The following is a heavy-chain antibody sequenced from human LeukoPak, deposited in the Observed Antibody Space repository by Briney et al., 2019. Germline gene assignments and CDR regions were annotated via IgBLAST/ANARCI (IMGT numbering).Heavy chain of an antibody. Sequence: PGGSLRLSCAASGFTFSSYWMSWVRQAPGKGLEWVANIKQDGSEKYYVDSVKGRFTISRDNAKNSLYLQMNSLRAEDTAVYYCARNGRALVGATRYYYYYYMDVWGKGTTVTVSS. V-gene: IGHV3-7*01. CDR3: ARNGRALVGATRYYYYYYMDV. CDR2: IKQDGSEK. CDR1: GFTFSSYW. J-gene: IGHJ6*03. D-gene: IGHD1-26*01.